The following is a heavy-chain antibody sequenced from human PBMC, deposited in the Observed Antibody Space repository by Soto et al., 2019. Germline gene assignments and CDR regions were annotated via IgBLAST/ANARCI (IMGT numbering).Heavy chain of an antibody. CDR1: SGSISSSNW. CDR2: IYHSGST. Sequence: SETLSLTCAVSSGSISSSNWWSWVRQPPGKGLEWIGEIYHSGSTNYNPTLKSRDNISVDKSKNQFSLKLSSVTAADTAVYYCAALHSYSGYDGGDYYYYGMDVWGQGTTVT. CDR3: AALHSYSGYDGGDYYYYGMDV. J-gene: IGHJ6*02. D-gene: IGHD5-12*01. V-gene: IGHV4-4*02.